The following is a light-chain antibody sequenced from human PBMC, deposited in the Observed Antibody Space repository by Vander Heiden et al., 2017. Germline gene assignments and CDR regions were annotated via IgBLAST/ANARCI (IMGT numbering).Light chain of an antibody. CDR3: QLNNDYSWT. Sequence: DIQMTQSPSTLSASVGDRVTITCRASQSISTWLAWYQQKPGKAPKLLIYKASSLESGVPSRFSGSGSGTEFTLTISSLQPDDFATYYCQLNNDYSWTFGQGTKVEIK. CDR2: KAS. J-gene: IGKJ1*01. V-gene: IGKV1-5*03. CDR1: QSISTW.